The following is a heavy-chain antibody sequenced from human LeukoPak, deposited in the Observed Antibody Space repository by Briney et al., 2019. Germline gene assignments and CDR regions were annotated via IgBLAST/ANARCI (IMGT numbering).Heavy chain of an antibody. V-gene: IGHV1-69*05. Sequence: GSSVKVSCKASGGTFSSYAISWVRQAPGQGLEWMGGIIPIFGTANYAQKFQGRVTMTRNTSISTAYMELSSLRSEDTAVYYCARGRMNSGWSFQHWGQGTLVTVSS. CDR3: ARGRMNSGWSFQH. D-gene: IGHD6-19*01. J-gene: IGHJ1*01. CDR1: GGTFSSYA. CDR2: IIPIFGTA.